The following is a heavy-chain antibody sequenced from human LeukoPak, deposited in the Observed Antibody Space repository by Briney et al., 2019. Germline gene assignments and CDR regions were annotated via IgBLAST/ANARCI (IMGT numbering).Heavy chain of an antibody. CDR1: GFNIGSYW. CDR2: IKNDGSDK. J-gene: IGHJ6*02. V-gene: IGHV3-7*01. CDR3: AIAYGMDV. Sequence: PGGSLRLSCAASGFNIGSYWMTWVRQAPGKGLEWVANIKNDGSDKFYVDSVKGRFTISRDNATKSLYLEMNSLRAEDTAVYYCAIAYGMDVWGQGTTVTVS.